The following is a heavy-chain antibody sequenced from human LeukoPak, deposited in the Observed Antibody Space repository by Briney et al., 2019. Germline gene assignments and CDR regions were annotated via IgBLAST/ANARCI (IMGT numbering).Heavy chain of an antibody. D-gene: IGHD1-26*01. V-gene: IGHV3-21*01. CDR1: GFTFSSYS. CDR3: ARASELLPAFDI. CDR2: ISSSSSYI. J-gene: IGHJ3*02. Sequence: GGSLRLSCAASGFTFSSYSMNWVRQAPGKGLEWVSSISSSSSYIYYADSVKGRFTISRDNAKNSLYLQMNSLRAEDTAVYYCARASELLPAFDIWGQGTMVTVSS.